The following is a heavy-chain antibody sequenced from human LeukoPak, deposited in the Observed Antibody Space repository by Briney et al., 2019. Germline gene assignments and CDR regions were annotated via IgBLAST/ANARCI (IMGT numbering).Heavy chain of an antibody. CDR1: GFTFSSYE. Sequence: GGSLRLSCPAAGFTFSSYEMNWVRQAPGKGLEWVSYISSSGSTIYYADSVKGRFTISRDNAKNSLYLQMNSLRAEDTALYYCARGVDNGLNGRYYFDYWGQGTLVTVSS. CDR3: ARGVDNGLNGRYYFDY. D-gene: IGHD4-17*01. V-gene: IGHV3-48*03. J-gene: IGHJ4*02. CDR2: ISSSGSTI.